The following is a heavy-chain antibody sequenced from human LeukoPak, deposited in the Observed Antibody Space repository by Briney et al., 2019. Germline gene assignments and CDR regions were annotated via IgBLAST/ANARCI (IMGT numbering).Heavy chain of an antibody. CDR3: ARPIDNGSGSYYFDY. J-gene: IGHJ4*02. Sequence: GGSLRLSCAASGFTFSNYIINWVRQAPAKGLEWVSSISPSSISIYYADSVKGRFTISRDNSKNTLSLQMNTLRPEDTAVYYCARPIDNGSGSYYFDYWGQGTLVTVSS. CDR1: GFTFSNYI. V-gene: IGHV3-21*04. D-gene: IGHD3-10*01. CDR2: ISPSSISI.